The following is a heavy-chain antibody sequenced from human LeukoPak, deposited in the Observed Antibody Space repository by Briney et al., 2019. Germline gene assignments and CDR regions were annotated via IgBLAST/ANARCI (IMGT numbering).Heavy chain of an antibody. CDR3: AQGGIAAAVFDY. CDR2: ISGSGGGT. Sequence: GGSLRLSCAASGFTFSSYAMSWVRQAPGKGLEWVSAISGSGGGTYYADSVKGRFTISRDNSKNTLYLQMYSLRAEDTAVYYCAQGGIAAAVFDYWGQGTLVTVSS. D-gene: IGHD6-13*01. V-gene: IGHV3-23*01. CDR1: GFTFSSYA. J-gene: IGHJ4*02.